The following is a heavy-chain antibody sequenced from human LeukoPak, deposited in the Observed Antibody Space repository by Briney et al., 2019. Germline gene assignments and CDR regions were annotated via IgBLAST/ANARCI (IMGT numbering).Heavy chain of an antibody. CDR3: ARDPAYGDYGYYFDY. Sequence: GGSLRLSCAASGFTFSSYAMHWVRQAPGKGLEWVAVISYDGSNKYYADSAKGRFTISRDNSKNTLYLQMNSLRAEDTAVYYCARDPAYGDYGYYFDYWGQGTLVTVSS. V-gene: IGHV3-30-3*01. J-gene: IGHJ4*02. CDR2: ISYDGSNK. D-gene: IGHD4-17*01. CDR1: GFTFSSYA.